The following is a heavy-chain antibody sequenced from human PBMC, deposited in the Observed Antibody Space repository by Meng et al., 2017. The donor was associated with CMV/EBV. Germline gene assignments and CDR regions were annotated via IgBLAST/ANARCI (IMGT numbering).Heavy chain of an antibody. D-gene: IGHD6-6*01. J-gene: IGHJ4*02. CDR2: ISGGST. CDR1: GFTVSSNE. Sequence: GGSLRLSCAASGFTVSSNEMSWVRQAPGKGLEWVSSISGGSTYYADSRKGRFTISRDNSKNTLHLQMNSLRAEDTAVYYCARKGGGSSPAFFDYWGQGTLVTVSS. V-gene: IGHV3-38-3*01. CDR3: ARKGGGSSPAFFDY.